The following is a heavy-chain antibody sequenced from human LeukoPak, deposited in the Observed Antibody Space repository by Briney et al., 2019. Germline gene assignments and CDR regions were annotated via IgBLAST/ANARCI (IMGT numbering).Heavy chain of an antibody. CDR2: ISAYNGNT. CDR1: GYTFTSYG. D-gene: IGHD1-26*01. J-gene: IGHJ4*02. Sequence: ASVKVSCKASGYTFTSYGISWVRQAPGQGLEWMGWISAYNGNTNYAQKLQGRVTMTTDTSTSTAYMELRSLRSDDTAVYYCARPLPLSGSYWTYYFDYWGQGTLVTVSS. CDR3: ARPLPLSGSYWTYYFDY. V-gene: IGHV1-18*01.